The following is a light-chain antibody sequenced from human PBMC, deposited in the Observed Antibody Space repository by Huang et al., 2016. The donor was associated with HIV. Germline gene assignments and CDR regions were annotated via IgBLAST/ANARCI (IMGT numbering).Light chain of an antibody. CDR1: QGVVNN. Sequence: EIVMTQSPGTLSVSPGERATLSCRASQGVVNNVAWYQQKPGQTPRLLIHGASTRATGIPARFMGSASGTEFTLTISSRQTEDFAIYYCQQYNNWPPWTFGQGT. V-gene: IGKV3D-15*01. J-gene: IGKJ1*01. CDR2: GAS. CDR3: QQYNNWPPWT.